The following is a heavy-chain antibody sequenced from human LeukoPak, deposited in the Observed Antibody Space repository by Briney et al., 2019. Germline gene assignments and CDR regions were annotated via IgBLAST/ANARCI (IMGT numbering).Heavy chain of an antibody. CDR3: ARDPNPRDGGY. V-gene: IGHV3-21*01. Sequence: GVSLRLSCVASGFNFSAYSVNWVRQAPGKGLEWVSSITRSTSYIYFADSVRGRFTISRDNAKNSLYLQINSLRAEDTAVYYCARDPNPRDGGYWGQGTLVTVSS. D-gene: IGHD5-24*01. CDR1: GFNFSAYS. CDR2: ITRSTSYI. J-gene: IGHJ4*02.